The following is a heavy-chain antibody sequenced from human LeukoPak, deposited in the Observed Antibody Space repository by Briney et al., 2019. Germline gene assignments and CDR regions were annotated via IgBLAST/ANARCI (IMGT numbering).Heavy chain of an antibody. D-gene: IGHD6-13*01. Sequence: GGSLRLSCAASGFTFSSYAMSWVRQAPGKGLEWVAVISYDGSNKYYADSVKGRFTISRDNSKNTLYLQMNSLRAEDTAVYYRARDGPDSSSWPYFDYWGQGTLVTVSS. V-gene: IGHV3-30-3*01. J-gene: IGHJ4*02. CDR1: GFTFSSYA. CDR2: ISYDGSNK. CDR3: ARDGPDSSSWPYFDY.